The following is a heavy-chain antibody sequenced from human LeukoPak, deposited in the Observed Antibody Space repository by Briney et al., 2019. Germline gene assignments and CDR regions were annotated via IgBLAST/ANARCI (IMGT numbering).Heavy chain of an antibody. CDR1: GFTFSSNSM. V-gene: IGHV4-4*02. J-gene: IGHJ4*02. Sequence: PGGSLRLSCAASGFTFSSNSMNWVRQAPGKGLEWIGEIYHSGSTNYNPSLKSRVTISVDKSKNQFSLKLSSVTAADTAVYYCARAAGTANLDYWGQGTLVTVSS. CDR2: IYHSGST. D-gene: IGHD6-13*01. CDR3: ARAAGTANLDY.